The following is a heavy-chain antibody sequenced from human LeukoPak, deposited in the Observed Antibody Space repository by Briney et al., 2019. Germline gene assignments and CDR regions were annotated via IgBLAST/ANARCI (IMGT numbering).Heavy chain of an antibody. Sequence: GGSLRLSCAASGFTFSSYWMNWVRHAPGEGLEWVANIKQDGSEKDYVGTVKGRFTISRDNAKNSLYLQMNSLRAEDTAVYYCARVSSLAVAGFFDYWGQGILVTVSS. V-gene: IGHV3-7*01. CDR1: GFTFSSYW. D-gene: IGHD6-19*01. CDR3: ARVSSLAVAGFFDY. J-gene: IGHJ4*02. CDR2: IKQDGSEK.